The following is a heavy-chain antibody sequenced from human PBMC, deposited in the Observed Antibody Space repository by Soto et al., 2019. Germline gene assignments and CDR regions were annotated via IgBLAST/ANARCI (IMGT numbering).Heavy chain of an antibody. J-gene: IGHJ4*01. Sequence: PGGSLRLSCAASGFTFSSYTMNWVRQAPGKRLEWVSSISISSYYIYYAASLKGRFTISRDNAKNSLYLQMNSLRAEDTAVYYCGRDEYSNCNFDFWGRGTLVTVSS. CDR3: GRDEYSNCNFDF. CDR2: ISISSYYI. D-gene: IGHD4-4*01. V-gene: IGHV3-21*01. CDR1: GFTFSSYT.